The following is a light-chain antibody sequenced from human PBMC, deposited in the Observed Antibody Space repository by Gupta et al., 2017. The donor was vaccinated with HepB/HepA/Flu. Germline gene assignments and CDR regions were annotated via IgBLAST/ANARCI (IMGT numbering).Light chain of an antibody. J-gene: IGKJ3*01. CDR1: QAISNW. CDR2: TAS. CDR3: QQANRFPFST. V-gene: IGKV1-12*02. Sequence: DIQMSQSPSSVSASVGDRVTITCRASQAISNWLAWYQQKPGKAPKLLIYTASSLKRGVPSRFSGSGSGTHFTLTISSLQPEDFATYYCQQANRFPFSTFGPGTKVYIK.